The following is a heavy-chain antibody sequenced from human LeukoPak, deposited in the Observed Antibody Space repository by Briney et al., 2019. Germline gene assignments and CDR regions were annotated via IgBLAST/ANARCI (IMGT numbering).Heavy chain of an antibody. V-gene: IGHV3-30-3*02. CDR3: AKHRENYGDSCLDDY. D-gene: IGHD4-17*01. CDR2: ISYDGSSK. J-gene: IGHJ4*02. CDR1: GFTFSSYG. Sequence: GGSLRLSCAASGFTFSSYGMHWVRQAPGKGLEWVAVISYDGSSKYYADSVKGRFTISRDNSKNTLYLQMNSLRAEDTALYYCAKHRENYGDSCLDDYWGQGTLVTVSS.